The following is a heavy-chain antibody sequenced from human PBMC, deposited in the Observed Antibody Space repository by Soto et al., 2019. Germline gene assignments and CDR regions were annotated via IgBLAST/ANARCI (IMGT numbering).Heavy chain of an antibody. CDR3: ASIPYCSSTSCYYHYYYYYMDV. V-gene: IGHV4-39*01. CDR2: IYYSGST. J-gene: IGHJ6*03. CDR1: GGSISSSSYY. D-gene: IGHD2-2*01. Sequence: SETLSLTCTVSGGSISSSSYYWGWIRQPPGKGLEWIGSIYYSGSTYYNPSLKSRVTISVDTSNNQFSLKLSSVTAADTAVYYCASIPYCSSTSCYYHYYYYYMDVWGKGTTVTVSS.